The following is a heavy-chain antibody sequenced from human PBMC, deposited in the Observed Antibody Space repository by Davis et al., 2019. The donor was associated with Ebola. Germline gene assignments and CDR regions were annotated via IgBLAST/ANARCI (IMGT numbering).Heavy chain of an antibody. CDR1: GGSISSHY. V-gene: IGHV4-59*11. J-gene: IGHJ4*02. CDR2: IYYSGST. CDR3: AREGGSSSSSGAFDY. Sequence: PSETLSLTCTVSGGSISSHYWSWIRQPPGKGLEWIGYIYYSGSTNYNPSLKSRVTISVDTSKNQFSLKLSSVTAADTAVYYCAREGGSSSSSGAFDYWGQGTLVTVSS. D-gene: IGHD6-6*01.